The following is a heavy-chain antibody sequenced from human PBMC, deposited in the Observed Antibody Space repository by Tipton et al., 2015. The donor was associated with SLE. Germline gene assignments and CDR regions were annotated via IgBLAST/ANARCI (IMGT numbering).Heavy chain of an antibody. D-gene: IGHD6-6*01. V-gene: IGHV3-53*05. Sequence: SLRLSCAASGFTVSSNYMSWVRQAPGKGLEWVSVIYSGGSTYYADSVKGRFTISRDNSKNTLYPQMNSLRAEDTAVYYCARGTRDSSSHAFDIWGQGTMVTVSS. J-gene: IGHJ3*02. CDR2: IYSGGST. CDR1: GFTVSSNY. CDR3: ARGTRDSSSHAFDI.